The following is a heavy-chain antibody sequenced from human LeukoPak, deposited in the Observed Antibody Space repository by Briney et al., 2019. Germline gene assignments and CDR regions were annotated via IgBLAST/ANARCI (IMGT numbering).Heavy chain of an antibody. CDR2: MSDSETP. CDR3: ATIKRGYPFGYFDF. D-gene: IGHD5-18*01. J-gene: IGHJ4*02. CDR1: GGSLSSHS. V-gene: IGHV4-59*11. Sequence: SQTLSLTCTVSGGSLSSHSCGWIRQSPGKGLEWVAYVFDSVTSKDNMSDSETPKHNPSLKSRLTPSTDTSKNKLSPRLSYVTAADTAVYSSATIKRGYPFGYFDFWGQGILVTVSS.